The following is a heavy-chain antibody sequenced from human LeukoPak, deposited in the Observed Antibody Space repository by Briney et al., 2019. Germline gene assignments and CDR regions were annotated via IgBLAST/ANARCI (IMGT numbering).Heavy chain of an antibody. CDR3: ARDIVVVNY. CDR1: AFTVSSYA. CDR2: ISGSGGST. J-gene: IGHJ4*02. D-gene: IGHD2-2*01. V-gene: IGHV3-23*01. Sequence: GGSLRLSCAASAFTVSSYAMSWVRQAPGKGLEWDSAISGSGGSTYYADSVKGRFTISRDNSKNTLYLQMNSLRAEDTAVYYCARDIVVVNYWGQGTLVTVSS.